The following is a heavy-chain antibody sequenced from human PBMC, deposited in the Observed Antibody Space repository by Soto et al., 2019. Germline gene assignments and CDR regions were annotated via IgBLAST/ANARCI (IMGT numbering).Heavy chain of an antibody. CDR3: ASLEGLATISYYFDF. CDR1: DDSINSDKYY. J-gene: IGHJ4*02. V-gene: IGHV4-39*01. D-gene: IGHD3-9*01. CDR2: IYYRGNA. Sequence: QLQLQESGPGLVKPSETLSLTCSVSDDSINSDKYYWGWIRQPPGKGLEWIGSIYYRGNAYYNPSLRPRVTSALDNSRSQFSLKLDSVTAADSSVYFCASLEGLATISYYFDFWGPGALVTVSS.